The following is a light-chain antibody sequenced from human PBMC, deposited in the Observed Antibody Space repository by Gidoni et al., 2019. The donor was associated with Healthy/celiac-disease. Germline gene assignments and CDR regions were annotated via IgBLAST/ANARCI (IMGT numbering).Light chain of an antibody. CDR3: QQSYSTPGVT. V-gene: IGKV1-39*01. CDR2: AAS. CDR1: QSISSY. Sequence: DIQTTQSPSSLSASVGDRVTITCRASQSISSYLNWYQQKPGKAPKLLIYAASSLQIRVPSRFSGSGSGTDFTLTISSLQPEDFTTYYCQQSYSTPGVTFXHXTKVDIK. J-gene: IGKJ3*01.